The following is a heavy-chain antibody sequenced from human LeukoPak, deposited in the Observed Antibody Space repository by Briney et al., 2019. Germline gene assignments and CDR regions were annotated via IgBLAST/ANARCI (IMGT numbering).Heavy chain of an antibody. CDR2: INPNSGGT. Sequence: EASVKVSCKASGYTFTGYYMHWVRQAPGQGLEWMGWINPNSGGTNYAQKFQGRVTMTRDTSISTAYMELSRLRSDDTAVYYCARDRAPAVASYYYYMDVWGKGTTVTVSS. CDR3: ARDRAPAVASYYYYMDV. CDR1: GYTFTGYY. V-gene: IGHV1-2*02. D-gene: IGHD2-2*01. J-gene: IGHJ6*03.